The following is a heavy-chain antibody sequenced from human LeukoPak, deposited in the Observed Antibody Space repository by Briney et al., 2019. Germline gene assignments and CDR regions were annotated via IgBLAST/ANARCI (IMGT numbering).Heavy chain of an antibody. D-gene: IGHD3-3*01. J-gene: IGHJ6*03. CDR3: ARDRVRFPHQNYYYYMDV. CDR1: GGSISSHS. Sequence: SETLSLTCTVSGGSISSHSWSWIRQPPGKGLEWIGYIYYSGSTNYNPSLKSRVTISVDTSKNQFSLKLSSVTAADTAVYYCARDRVRFPHQNYYYYMDVWGKGTTVTVSS. V-gene: IGHV4-59*11. CDR2: IYYSGST.